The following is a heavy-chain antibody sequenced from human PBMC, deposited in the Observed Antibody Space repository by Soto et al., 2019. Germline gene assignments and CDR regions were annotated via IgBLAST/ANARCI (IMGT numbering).Heavy chain of an antibody. V-gene: IGHV1-3*01. D-gene: IGHD1-20*01. CDR2: INAVNGNT. J-gene: IGHJ6*03. CDR1: GYTFTSYV. Sequence: ASVKVSCKASGYTFTSYVMHWVRQAPGQWLEWMGWINAVNGNTKYSQQFQGRVTITRDTSASTAYMELSSLRSEDTAIYFCARGHINGGLGSYYFYMDVWGKGTTVTVSS. CDR3: ARGHINGGLGSYYFYMDV.